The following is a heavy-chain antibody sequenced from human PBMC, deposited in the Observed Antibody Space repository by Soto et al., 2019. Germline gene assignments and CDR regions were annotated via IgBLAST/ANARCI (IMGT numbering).Heavy chain of an antibody. J-gene: IGHJ4*02. Sequence: SVKVSCKASGGTFSSYAISWVRQAPGQGLEWMGGIIPIFGTANYAQKFKGRVTITADESTSTAYMELSSLRSEDTAVYYCARDFSADSSGYYDEFDYWGQGTLVTVSS. CDR1: GGTFSSYA. V-gene: IGHV1-69*13. CDR3: ARDFSADSSGYYDEFDY. CDR2: IIPIFGTA. D-gene: IGHD3-22*01.